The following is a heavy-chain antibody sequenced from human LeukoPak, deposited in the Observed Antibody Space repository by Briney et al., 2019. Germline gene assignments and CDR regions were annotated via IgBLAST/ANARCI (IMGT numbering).Heavy chain of an antibody. CDR2: IYYSGST. CDR3: ARALGSAFDAFDI. Sequence: PSETLSLTCTASGGSISSSSYYWGWTRQPPGKGLEWIGSIYYSGSTYYNPSLKSRVTISVDTSKNQFSLKLSSVTAADTAVYYCARALGSAFDAFDIWGQGTMVTVSS. CDR1: GGSISSSSYY. J-gene: IGHJ3*02. V-gene: IGHV4-39*07.